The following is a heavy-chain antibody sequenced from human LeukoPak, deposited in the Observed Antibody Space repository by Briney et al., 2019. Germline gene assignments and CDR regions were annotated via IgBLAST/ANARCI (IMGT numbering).Heavy chain of an antibody. J-gene: IGHJ4*02. Sequence: PGGSLRLSCAASGFTSSSYGMHWVRQAPGKGLEWVAVIWYDGSNKYYADSVKGRFTISRDNSKNTLYLQMNSLRAEDTAVYYCARIAAAGTDFDYWGQGTLVTVSS. CDR1: GFTSSSYG. V-gene: IGHV3-33*01. CDR2: IWYDGSNK. CDR3: ARIAAAGTDFDY. D-gene: IGHD6-13*01.